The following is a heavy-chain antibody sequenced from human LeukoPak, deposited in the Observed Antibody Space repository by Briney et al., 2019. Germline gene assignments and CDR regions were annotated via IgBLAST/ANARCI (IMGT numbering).Heavy chain of an antibody. D-gene: IGHD3-16*01. J-gene: IGHJ4*02. CDR2: ISYDGSNK. CDR1: GFTFSSYG. CDR3: AKTMGGSSLTELYDYVWGSSPDY. Sequence: GRSPRLSCAASGFTFSSYGMHWVRQAPGKGLEWVAVISYDGSNKYYADSVKGRFTISRDNSKNTLYLQMNSLRAEDTAVYYCAKTMGGSSLTELYDYVWGSSPDYWGQGTLVTVSS. V-gene: IGHV3-30*18.